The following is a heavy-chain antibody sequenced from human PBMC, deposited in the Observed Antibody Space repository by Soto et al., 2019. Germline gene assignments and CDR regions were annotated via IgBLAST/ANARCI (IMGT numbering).Heavy chain of an antibody. V-gene: IGHV4-34*01. CDR3: ARAFLVATIGTTFDY. Sequence: SETLSLTCAVYGGSFSGYYWSWIRQPPGKGLEWIGEINHSGSTNYNPSLKSRVTISVDTSKNQFSLKLSSVTAADTAVYYCARAFLVATIGTTFDYWGQGTLVTVSS. D-gene: IGHD5-12*01. CDR2: INHSGST. J-gene: IGHJ4*02. CDR1: GGSFSGYY.